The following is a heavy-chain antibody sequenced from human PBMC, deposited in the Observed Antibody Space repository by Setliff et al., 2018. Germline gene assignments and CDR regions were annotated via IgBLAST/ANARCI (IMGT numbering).Heavy chain of an antibody. D-gene: IGHD2-15*01. CDR2: IYYSGST. J-gene: IGHJ4*02. CDR1: GDSISSGSHY. Sequence: SETLSLTCTVSGDSISSGSHYWGWIRQPPGKGLEWIGSIYYSGSTYYNPSLKSRVTISVDTSKNQFSLKLSSVTAADTAVYYCARDRVVVLAGRRGFYFDYWGQGTLVTVSS. CDR3: ARDRVVVLAGRRGFYFDY. V-gene: IGHV4-39*02.